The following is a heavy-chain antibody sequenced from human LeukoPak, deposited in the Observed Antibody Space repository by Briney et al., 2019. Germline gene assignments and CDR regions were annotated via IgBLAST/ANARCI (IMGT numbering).Heavy chain of an antibody. CDR3: AKRAVAGTYYYYMDV. Sequence: SGGSLRLSCAASGFTFSSYGMHWVRQAPGKGLEWVAFIRYDGSNKYYADSVKGRFTISRDNSKNTLYLQMNSLRAEDTAVYYCAKRAVAGTYYYYMDVWGKGTTVTISS. V-gene: IGHV3-30*02. J-gene: IGHJ6*03. CDR1: GFTFSSYG. D-gene: IGHD6-19*01. CDR2: IRYDGSNK.